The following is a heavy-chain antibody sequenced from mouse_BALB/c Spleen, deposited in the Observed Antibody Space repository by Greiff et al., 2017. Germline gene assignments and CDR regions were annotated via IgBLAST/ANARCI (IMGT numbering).Heavy chain of an antibody. Sequence: QVQLQQSGAELMKPGASVKISCKATGYTFSSYWIEWVKQRPGYGLEWIGEILPGSGSTNYNEKFKGKATFTADTSSNTAYMQLSSLTSEDSAVYYCARSAYGNYFAYWGQGTLVTVSA. V-gene: IGHV1-9*01. J-gene: IGHJ3*01. D-gene: IGHD2-1*01. CDR1: GYTFSSYW. CDR3: ARSAYGNYFAY. CDR2: ILPGSGST.